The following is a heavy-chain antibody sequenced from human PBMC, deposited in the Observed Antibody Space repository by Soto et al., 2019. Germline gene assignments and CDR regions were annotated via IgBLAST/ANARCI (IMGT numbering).Heavy chain of an antibody. CDR2: ISAYNGNT. D-gene: IGHD3-22*01. Sequence: ASVKVSCKASGYTFTSYGISWVRQAPGQGLEWMGWISAYNGNTNYAQKLQGRVTMTTDTSTSTAYMELRSLRSDDTDVYYCARDSPSSDYCDIRPRFYYYYYGMEVWGQGTTVTVAS. CDR1: GYTFTSYG. CDR3: ARDSPSSDYCDIRPRFYYYYYGMEV. V-gene: IGHV1-18*01. J-gene: IGHJ6*02.